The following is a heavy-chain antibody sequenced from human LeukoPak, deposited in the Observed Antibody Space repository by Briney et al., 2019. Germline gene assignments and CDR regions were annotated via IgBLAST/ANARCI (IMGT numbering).Heavy chain of an antibody. CDR3: ARDSSLTKYSSSWYGPLDY. CDR2: IKSQTDDETA. CDR1: GFSFSNAW. D-gene: IGHD6-13*01. J-gene: IGHJ4*02. V-gene: IGHV3-15*01. Sequence: GGSLRLSCAGSGFSFSNAWMSWVRQAPGKGLEWVGRIKSQTDDETADYAAPVKGRFTISRDNSKNTLYLQMNSLRAEDTAVYYCARDSSLTKYSSSWYGPLDYWGQGTLVTVSS.